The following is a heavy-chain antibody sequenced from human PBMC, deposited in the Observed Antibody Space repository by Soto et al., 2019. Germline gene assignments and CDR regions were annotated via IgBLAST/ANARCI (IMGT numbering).Heavy chain of an antibody. D-gene: IGHD6-19*01. V-gene: IGHV4-34*01. CDR3: ARGRSVAGTKGWFDP. CDR2: INHSGST. Sequence: PSETLSLTCAVYGGSFSGYYWSWIRQPPGKGLEWIGEINHSGSTNYNPSLKSRVTISVDTSKSQFSLKLSSVTAADTAVYYCARGRSVAGTKGWFDPWGQGTLVTVSS. CDR1: GGSFSGYY. J-gene: IGHJ5*02.